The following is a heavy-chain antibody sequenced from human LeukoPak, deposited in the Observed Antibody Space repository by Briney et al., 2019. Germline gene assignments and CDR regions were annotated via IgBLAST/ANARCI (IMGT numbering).Heavy chain of an antibody. V-gene: IGHV3-21*01. CDR1: GFTFSSYS. CDR2: ISGSGTYI. Sequence: GGSLRLSCAASGFTFSSYSMNWVRQAPGKGLEWVSAISGSGTYIYYADSVKGRFTISRDNSKNTLCLQMNSLRAEDTAVYYCAKDEYCSSTSCQYYYYYYMDVWGKGTTVTVSS. D-gene: IGHD2-2*01. CDR3: AKDEYCSSTSCQYYYYYYMDV. J-gene: IGHJ6*03.